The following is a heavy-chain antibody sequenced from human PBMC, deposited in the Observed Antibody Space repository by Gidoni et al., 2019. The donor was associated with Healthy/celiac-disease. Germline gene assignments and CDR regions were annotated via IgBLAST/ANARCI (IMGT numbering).Heavy chain of an antibody. D-gene: IGHD1-26*01. J-gene: IGHJ3*02. CDR2: FDPEDGET. CDR1: GSKLTELS. CDR3: ATDRRDVGAIDDAFDI. Sequence: VPRVQSGAEVKKPGASVKVSCKVSGSKLTELSMHWVRPAPGKGLEWMGGFDPEDGETIYAQKFQGRGTMTEDTSTDTAYMELCSLRSEDTAVYYCATDRRDVGAIDDAFDIWGQGTMVTVSS. V-gene: IGHV1-24*01.